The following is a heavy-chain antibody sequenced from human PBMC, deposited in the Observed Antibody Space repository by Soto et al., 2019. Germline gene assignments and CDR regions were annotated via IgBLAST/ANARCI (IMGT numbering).Heavy chain of an antibody. Sequence: GGSLRLSCAASGFTFSDYYMYWILQAPGKGLEWISYITDRGSAIFYADSVKGRFTISRDNAKNALYLQVTGLRAEDTAKYYCAREGTTLVRGGPRDYWGQGTLVTVSS. J-gene: IGHJ4*02. CDR1: GFTFSDYY. D-gene: IGHD3-10*01. CDR3: AREGTTLVRGGPRDY. V-gene: IGHV3-11*01. CDR2: ITDRGSAI.